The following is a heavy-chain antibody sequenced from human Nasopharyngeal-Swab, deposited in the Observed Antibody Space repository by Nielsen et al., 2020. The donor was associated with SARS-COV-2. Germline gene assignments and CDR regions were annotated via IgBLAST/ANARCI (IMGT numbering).Heavy chain of an antibody. V-gene: IGHV3-23*01. CDR2: ISGSGGST. CDR3: AKYFWSGSFYYGMDV. J-gene: IGHJ6*02. CDR1: GFTFSSYA. D-gene: IGHD3-3*01. Sequence: GESLKISCAASGFTFSSYAMSWVRQAPGKGLEWVSAISGSGGSTYYADSVKGRFTISRDNSKNTLYLQMNSLRAEDTAVYYCAKYFWSGSFYYGMDVWGQGTTVTVSS.